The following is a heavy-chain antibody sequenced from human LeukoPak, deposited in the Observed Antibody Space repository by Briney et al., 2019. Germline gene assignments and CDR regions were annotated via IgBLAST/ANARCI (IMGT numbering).Heavy chain of an antibody. V-gene: IGHV5-51*01. CDR1: GYTFTNYW. CDR3: VRRRYCSSTSCYAGAFDI. CDR2: IYPGDSDT. D-gene: IGHD2-2*01. J-gene: IGHJ3*02. Sequence: GESLRISCKGSGYTFTNYWIGWVRQMPGEGLEWMGIIYPGDSDTIYSPSFQGQVTISADKSISTAHLQWSSLKASDSAMYYCVRRRYCSSTSCYAGAFDIWGQGTMVTVSS.